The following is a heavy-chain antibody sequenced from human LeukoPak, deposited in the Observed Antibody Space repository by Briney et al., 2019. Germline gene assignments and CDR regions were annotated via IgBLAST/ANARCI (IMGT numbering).Heavy chain of an antibody. V-gene: IGHV4-59*12. CDR1: GGSISTYY. D-gene: IGHD6-13*01. CDR2: IYYSGST. CDR3: ARDIAAAGTSAFDI. Sequence: SETLSLTCTVSGGSISTYYWSWMRQPPGRGLEWIGYIYYSGSTNHNPSLQSRVTISVDTSKNQFSLKLSSVTAADTAVYYCARDIAAAGTSAFDIWGQGTMVTVSS. J-gene: IGHJ3*02.